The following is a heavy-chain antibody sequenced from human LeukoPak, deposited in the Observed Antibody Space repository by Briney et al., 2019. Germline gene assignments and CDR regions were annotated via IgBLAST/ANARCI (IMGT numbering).Heavy chain of an antibody. CDR2: ISDIGSI. CDR3: AGHHPRNTVDF. Sequence: SETLSLTCTVSGGSISSYYWSWIRQPPGKGLEWIAYISDIGSINYNPSLKSRVTISLDTSKNQFSLKLSSVTAADTAVYYCAGHHPRNTVDFWGQGTLVTVSP. CDR1: GGSISSYY. D-gene: IGHD2/OR15-2a*01. J-gene: IGHJ4*02. V-gene: IGHV4-59*08.